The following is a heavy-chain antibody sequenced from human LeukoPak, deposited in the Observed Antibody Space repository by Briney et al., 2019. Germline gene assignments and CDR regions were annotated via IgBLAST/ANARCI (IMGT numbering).Heavy chain of an antibody. Sequence: NPGGSLRLSCAASGFLFSDYYMSWIRQAPGKGLEWISHISSSGTIIYHADSVEGRFTISRDNAKNSLYLQMNSLRAEDTAVYYCARDHSGYDYDGDYYYYGMDVWGQGTTVTVSS. V-gene: IGHV3-11*01. CDR3: ARDHSGYDYDGDYYYYGMDV. D-gene: IGHD5-12*01. CDR1: GFLFSDYY. J-gene: IGHJ6*02. CDR2: ISSSGTII.